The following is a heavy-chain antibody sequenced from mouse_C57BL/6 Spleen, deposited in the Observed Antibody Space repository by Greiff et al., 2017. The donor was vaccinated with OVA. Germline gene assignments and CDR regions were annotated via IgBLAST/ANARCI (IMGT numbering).Heavy chain of an antibody. CDR3: ARGDNSKDDY. J-gene: IGHJ2*01. V-gene: IGHV1-55*01. Sequence: QVHVKQPGAELVKPGASVKMSCKASGYTFTSYWITWVKQRPGQGLEWIGDIYPGSGSTNYNEKFKSKATLTVDTSSSTAYMQLSSLTSEDSAVYYCARGDNSKDDYWGQGTTLTVSS. CDR2: IYPGSGST. D-gene: IGHD2-5*01. CDR1: GYTFTSYW.